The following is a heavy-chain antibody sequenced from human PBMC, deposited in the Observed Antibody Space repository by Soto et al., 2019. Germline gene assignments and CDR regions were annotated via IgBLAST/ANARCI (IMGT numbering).Heavy chain of an antibody. J-gene: IGHJ4*02. CDR3: ARDPFGDYAV. CDR2: IYHSGNT. Sequence: SETLSLTCAVSGYPISSGYYWGWIRQPPGKGLEWIGSIYHSGNTYYNPSLKSRVTISVDTSKNQFSLKLSSVTAADTAVYYCARDPFGDYAVWGQGTLVTVSS. CDR1: GYPISSGYY. V-gene: IGHV4-38-2*02. D-gene: IGHD4-17*01.